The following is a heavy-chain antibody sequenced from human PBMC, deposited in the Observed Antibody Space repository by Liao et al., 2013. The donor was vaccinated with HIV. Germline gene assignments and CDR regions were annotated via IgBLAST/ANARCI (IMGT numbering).Heavy chain of an antibody. CDR3: ARSRGYSHIVSH. D-gene: IGHD5-12*01. CDR1: GGSVYSGDYY. V-gene: IGHV4-30-4*08. Sequence: QVQLQESGPGLVKPSQTLSLTCSVSGGSVYSGDYYWSWVRQPPEKGLEWIGYISYSGNMYSAPSLKSRVTISVDTSKNQFSLKLSVVTAADTAVYFCARSRGYSHIVSHWGQGTLVTVSS. J-gene: IGHJ4*02. CDR2: ISYSGNM.